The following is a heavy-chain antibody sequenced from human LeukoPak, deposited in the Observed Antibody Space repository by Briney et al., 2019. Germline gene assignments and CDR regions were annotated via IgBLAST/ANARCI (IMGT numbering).Heavy chain of an antibody. V-gene: IGHV3-23*01. D-gene: IGHD5-18*01. CDR2: ISSSGGTT. CDR3: ARGGGYNYVYDAFDI. Sequence: GGSLRLSCAASGFTFSSYDMSWVRQAPGQGLEWVSGISSSGGTTYYADSVKGRFTISRDNSKNTLYLQMNSLRAEDTAVYYCARGGGYNYVYDAFDIWGQGTMVIVSS. J-gene: IGHJ3*02. CDR1: GFTFSSYD.